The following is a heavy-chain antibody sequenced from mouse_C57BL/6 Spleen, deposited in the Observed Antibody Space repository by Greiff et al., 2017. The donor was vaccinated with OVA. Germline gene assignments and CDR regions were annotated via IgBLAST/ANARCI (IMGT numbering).Heavy chain of an antibody. D-gene: IGHD1-1*01. CDR2: LNSSVSRT. V-gene: IGHV5-16*01. CDR1: GFTFSDYY. CDR3: ARCGYYYGSSYWYFDV. J-gene: IGHJ1*03. Sequence: EVKLVESEGGLVQPGSSMQLSCTASGFTFSDYYMAWVRQVPEKGLECVAPLNSSVSRTYSLASLKSRFIISRDNAKNILYLQMCSLSSEDTATYYCARCGYYYGSSYWYFDVWGTGTTVTVSS.